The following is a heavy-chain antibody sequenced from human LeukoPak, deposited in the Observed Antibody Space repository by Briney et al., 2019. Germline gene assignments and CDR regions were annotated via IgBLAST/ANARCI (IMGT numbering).Heavy chain of an antibody. CDR2: ISSSGTTI. Sequence: GGSLRLSCTASGFTFSSYEMNWVRQAPGKGLEWVSYISSSGTTIYYADSVKGRFTISRDNAKNSLYLQMHSLRAEDTAVYYCARGLRYQEDVWGQGTTVTVSS. CDR1: GFTFSSYE. D-gene: IGHD3-9*01. J-gene: IGHJ6*02. CDR3: ARGLRYQEDV. V-gene: IGHV3-48*03.